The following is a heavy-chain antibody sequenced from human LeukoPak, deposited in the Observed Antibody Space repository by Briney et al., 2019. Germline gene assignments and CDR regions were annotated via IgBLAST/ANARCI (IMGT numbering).Heavy chain of an antibody. J-gene: IGHJ4*02. CDR1: GYTLTELS. V-gene: IGHV1-69*04. CDR2: IIPILGIA. CDR3: ARVAYHITGTGRTHDY. Sequence: ASVKVSCKVSGYTLTELSMHWVRQAPGQGLEWMGRIIPILGIANYAQKFQGRVTITADKSTSTAYMELSSLRSEDTAVYYCARVAYHITGTGRTHDYWGQGTLVTVSS. D-gene: IGHD1-7*01.